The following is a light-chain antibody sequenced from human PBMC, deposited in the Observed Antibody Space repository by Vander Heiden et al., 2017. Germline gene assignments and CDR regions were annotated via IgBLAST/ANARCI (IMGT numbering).Light chain of an antibody. CDR2: KAS. CDR1: QSLSSW. V-gene: IGKV1-5*03. Sequence: DIQMTQSPSTLSASVGDSVTLTCRASQSLSSWLAWYQQKPGKAPKLLLYKASSVESGDQSRFRGRGSGTEFTLTISSLQPDDFATYYCQQYNSYSTFGQGTKLEIK. CDR3: QQYNSYST. J-gene: IGKJ2*01.